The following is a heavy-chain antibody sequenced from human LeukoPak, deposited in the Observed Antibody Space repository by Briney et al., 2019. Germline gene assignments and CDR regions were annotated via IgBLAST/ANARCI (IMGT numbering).Heavy chain of an antibody. CDR3: ARVTTRMVGGYYYYYGMDV. CDR2: INPNSGGT. Sequence: ASVKVSCKASGYIFTGYYMHWVRQAPGQGLEWMGWINPNSGGTNYAQKFQGRVTMTRDTSISTAYMELSRLRSDDTAVYYCARVTTRMVGGYYYYYGMDVWGQGTTVTVSS. V-gene: IGHV1-2*02. CDR1: GYIFTGYY. D-gene: IGHD3-10*01. J-gene: IGHJ6*02.